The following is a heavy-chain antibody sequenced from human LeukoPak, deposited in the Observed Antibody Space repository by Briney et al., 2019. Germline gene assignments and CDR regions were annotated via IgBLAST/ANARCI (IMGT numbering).Heavy chain of an antibody. V-gene: IGHV3-48*01. CDR3: ARDRPGAAADY. D-gene: IGHD6-13*01. CDR2: ISSSSSTI. Sequence: GGSLRLSCAASGFTFSSYSMNWVRQAPGKGLEWASYISSSSSTIYYADSVKGRFTISRDNAKNSLYLQMNSLRAEDTAVYYCARDRPGAAADYWGQGTLVTVSS. J-gene: IGHJ4*02. CDR1: GFTFSSYS.